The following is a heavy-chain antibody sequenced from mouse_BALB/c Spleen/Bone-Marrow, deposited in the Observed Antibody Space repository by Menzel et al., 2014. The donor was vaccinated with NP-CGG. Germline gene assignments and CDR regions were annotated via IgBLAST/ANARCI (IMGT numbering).Heavy chain of an antibody. D-gene: IGHD4-1*01. V-gene: IGHV14-3*02. CDR2: IDPANGNT. CDR3: ARWEYYAMDY. Sequence: EVQVQQSGAALVKPGASVKLSCTASGFNIKDTYMHWVKQRPEQGLEWIGRIDPANGNTKYDPKFQGKATITADTSSNTAYLQLSSLTSEDTAVYYCARWEYYAMDYWGQGTSVTVTS. J-gene: IGHJ4*01. CDR1: GFNIKDTY.